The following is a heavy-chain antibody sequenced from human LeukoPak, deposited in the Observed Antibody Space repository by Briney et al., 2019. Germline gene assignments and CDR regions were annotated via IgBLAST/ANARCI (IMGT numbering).Heavy chain of an antibody. CDR3: AREGRLLGAFDV. CDR2: IKPDGSHV. CDR1: GFTYSTYW. V-gene: IGHV3-7*01. D-gene: IGHD2-15*01. Sequence: GGSLRLSCAASGFTYSTYWMNWVRQAPGKGLEWVADIKPDGSHVSYVDSVKGRFSISRDNAQNSLYLQVSSLRAEDTAIYYCAREGRLLGAFDVWGQGTMVTVSS. J-gene: IGHJ3*01.